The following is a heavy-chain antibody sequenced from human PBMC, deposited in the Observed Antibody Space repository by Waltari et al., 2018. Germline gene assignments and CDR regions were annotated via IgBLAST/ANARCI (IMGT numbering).Heavy chain of an antibody. J-gene: IGHJ4*02. D-gene: IGHD3-22*01. Sequence: EVQLVESGGGLVQPGGSLRLSCAASGFTFSSYWMSWVRQAPGKGLEWVANIKQDGSEKYYVYSVKGRFTISRDNAKDSRYLQMNSLGAEDTAVYYCARGIRFSGYSNFDYWGQGTLVTVSS. CDR3: ARGIRFSGYSNFDY. CDR2: IKQDGSEK. V-gene: IGHV3-7*01. CDR1: GFTFSSYW.